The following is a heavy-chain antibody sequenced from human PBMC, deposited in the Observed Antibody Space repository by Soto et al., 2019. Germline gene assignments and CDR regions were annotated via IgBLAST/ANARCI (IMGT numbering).Heavy chain of an antibody. V-gene: IGHV4-59*01. D-gene: IGHD3-3*01. CDR2: IYYSGST. J-gene: IGHJ5*02. CDR1: GGSISSYY. CDR3: ARVDYDFWSGYQQPPNWFDP. Sequence: SETLSLTCTVSGGSISSYYWSWIRQPPGKGLERIGYIYYSGSTNYNPSLKSRVTISVDTSKNQFSLKLGSVTAADTAVYYCARVDYDFWSGYQQPPNWFDPWGQGTLVTVSS.